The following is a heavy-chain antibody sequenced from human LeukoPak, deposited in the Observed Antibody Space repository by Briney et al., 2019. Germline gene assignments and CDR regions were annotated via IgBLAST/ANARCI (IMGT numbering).Heavy chain of an antibody. Sequence: SQTLSLTCAISGDSVSSNSAAWNWIRQSPSRGLEWLGRTYYRSKWYTDYAVSVKSRISINPDTSKNQLSLQVNSVTPEDTAVYYCARVPHSSSWYFDYWGQGTLVTVSS. V-gene: IGHV6-1*01. CDR3: ARVPHSSSWYFDY. D-gene: IGHD6-13*01. J-gene: IGHJ4*02. CDR2: TYYRSKWYT. CDR1: GDSVSSNSAA.